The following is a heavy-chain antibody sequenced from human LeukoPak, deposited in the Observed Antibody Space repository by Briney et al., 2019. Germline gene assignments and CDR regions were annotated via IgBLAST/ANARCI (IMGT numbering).Heavy chain of an antibody. D-gene: IGHD5-24*01. CDR2: INPSGGST. CDR1: GYTFTSYY. V-gene: IGHV1-46*01. Sequence: ASVKVSCKASGYTFTSYYMHWVRQAPGQGLEWMGIINPSGGSTSYAQKFQGRVTMTRDTSTSTVYMELSSLRSEDTAVYYCATSSYTEMATIKDAFDIWGQGTMVTVSS. CDR3: ATSSYTEMATIKDAFDI. J-gene: IGHJ3*02.